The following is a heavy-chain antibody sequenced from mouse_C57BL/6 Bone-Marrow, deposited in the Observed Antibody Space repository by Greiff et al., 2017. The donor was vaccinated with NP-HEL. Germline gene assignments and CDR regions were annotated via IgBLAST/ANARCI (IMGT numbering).Heavy chain of an antibody. CDR2: IDPNSGGT. CDR1: GYTFTSYW. J-gene: IGHJ4*01. Sequence: QVQLQQPGAELVKPGASVKLSCKASGYTFTSYWMHWVKQRPGRGLEWIGRIDPNSGGTKYNEKFKSKATLTVDKPSSTAYMQLSSLTSEDSAVYNCARWERRPYGSSYVYAMDYWGQGTSVTVSS. V-gene: IGHV1-72*01. CDR3: ARWERRPYGSSYVYAMDY. D-gene: IGHD1-1*01.